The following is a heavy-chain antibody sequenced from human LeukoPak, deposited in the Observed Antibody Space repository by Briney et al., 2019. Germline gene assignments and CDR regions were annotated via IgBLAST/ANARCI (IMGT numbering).Heavy chain of an antibody. V-gene: IGHV7-4-1*02. CDR3: ARDLNPGYSSSWYRGYYYYYGMDV. CDR2: INTNTGNP. CDR1: GYTFTSYV. Sequence: ASVKVSCKASGYTFTSYVMNWVRQAPGQGLEWMGWINTNTGNPTYAQGFTGRFVFSLDTSVSTAYLQISSLKAEDTAVYYCARDLNPGYSSSWYRGYYYYYGMDVWGQGTTVTVSS. J-gene: IGHJ6*02. D-gene: IGHD6-13*01.